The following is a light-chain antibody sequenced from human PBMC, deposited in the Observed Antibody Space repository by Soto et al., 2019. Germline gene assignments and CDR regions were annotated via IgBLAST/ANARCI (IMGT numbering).Light chain of an antibody. J-gene: IGKJ1*01. V-gene: IGKV1-5*01. CDR3: LQYNGYSRT. Sequence: DIRRTQWPSTRSAYVGDTVTITCRASQTISGWLAWYQQRPGKAPNLLIFDASTLESGVPSRFSGSGSGTTFTLTISSLQSDDFATYYCLQYNGYSRTFGQGTKVDIK. CDR2: DAS. CDR1: QTISGW.